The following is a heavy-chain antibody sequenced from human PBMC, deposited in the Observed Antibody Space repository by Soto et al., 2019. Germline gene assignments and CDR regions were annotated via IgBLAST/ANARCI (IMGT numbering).Heavy chain of an antibody. D-gene: IGHD2-21*02. V-gene: IGHV4-59*01. J-gene: IGHJ6*02. CDR1: GGSISGYY. Sequence: SETLSLTCTVSGGSISGYYWSWIRQPPGKGLEWIGNVYYSGGAKYNPSVKRRVSITVKTSKNQFSRTLSSVTAADTAVYYCTRDGDGRMTTNPYYYSGMDVWGPGITVTVSS. CDR3: TRDGDGRMTTNPYYYSGMDV. CDR2: VYYSGGA.